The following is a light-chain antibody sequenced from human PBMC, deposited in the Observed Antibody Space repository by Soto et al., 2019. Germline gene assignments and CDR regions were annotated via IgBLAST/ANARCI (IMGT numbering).Light chain of an antibody. CDR3: QQYDIPPST. Sequence: DIQMTQSQASLSASVGDRVTISCQASQDISRYLNWYQHKPGRAPQLLINDVSSLETGVPSRFSASGSGTQFTLTINGLQPEDLATYYCQQYDIPPSTFGGGTKVDIK. CDR1: QDISRY. V-gene: IGKV1-33*01. J-gene: IGKJ4*01. CDR2: DVS.